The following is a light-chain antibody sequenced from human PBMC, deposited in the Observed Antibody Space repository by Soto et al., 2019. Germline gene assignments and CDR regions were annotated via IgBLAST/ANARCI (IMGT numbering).Light chain of an antibody. CDR1: TSDVGGYNF. CDR2: EVS. V-gene: IGLV2-8*01. CDR3: SSNAAANKVL. Sequence: QSALTQPPSASGSPGQSVTISCTGTTSDVGGYNFVSWYQQHPGKAPKLMIYEVSQRPAGVPDRFSGSKSGNRASLTVSGLKAEEEADYSGSSNAAANKVLFGGGTKLTVL. J-gene: IGLJ2*01.